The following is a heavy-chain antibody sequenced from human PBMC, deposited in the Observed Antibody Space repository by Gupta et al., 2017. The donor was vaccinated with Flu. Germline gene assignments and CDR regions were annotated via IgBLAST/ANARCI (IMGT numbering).Heavy chain of an antibody. CDR2: INPNSDVT. CDR1: GYTFTGDY. CDR3: ARDRSGAPQRGTTWSYNWFDP. Sequence: QVQLVQSGAEVTKPGASVKVSCKASGYTFTGDYIHWVRQAPGHGLEWIGWINPNSDVTNYAQKFQGRVTMTKDRTISTAYMELSSLRSDDTAVYYCARDRSGAPQRGTTWSYNWFDPWGQGTLVTVSS. V-gene: IGHV1-2*02. D-gene: IGHD1-26*01. J-gene: IGHJ5*01.